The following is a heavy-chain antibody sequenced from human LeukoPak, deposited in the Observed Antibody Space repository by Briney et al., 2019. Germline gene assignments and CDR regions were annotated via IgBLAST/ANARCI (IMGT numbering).Heavy chain of an antibody. V-gene: IGHV4-4*09. Sequence: PSETLSLTCTVSGGSISSYYWSWIRQPPGKGLEWIGYIYTSGSTNYNPSLKSRVTISVDTSKNQFSLKLSSVTAADTAVYYCARLWVDYDFWSGYYASYYYYYMDVWGKGTTVTVSS. J-gene: IGHJ6*03. D-gene: IGHD3-3*01. CDR1: GGSISSYY. CDR3: ARLWVDYDFWSGYYASYYYYYMDV. CDR2: IYTSGST.